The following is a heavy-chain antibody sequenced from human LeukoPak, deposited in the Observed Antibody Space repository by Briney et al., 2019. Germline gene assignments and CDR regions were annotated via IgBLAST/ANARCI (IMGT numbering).Heavy chain of an antibody. D-gene: IGHD3-10*01. V-gene: IGHV4-59*01. CDR3: ARGLTMVRGGNYYYMDV. Sequence: PSPTLSLTCTVSGGTISSYDWSWIRQPPGKGLDWSGYINYSGSTNYNPSLKSRVTISVDTSKNQFSLKLSSVTATDTAVYYCARGLTMVRGGNYYYMDVWGKGTTVTVSS. J-gene: IGHJ6*03. CDR2: INYSGST. CDR1: GGTISSYD.